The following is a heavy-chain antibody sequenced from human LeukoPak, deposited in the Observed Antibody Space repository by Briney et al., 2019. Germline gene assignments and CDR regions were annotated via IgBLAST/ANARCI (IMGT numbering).Heavy chain of an antibody. CDR3: AKGGSTPHPNYYDSSGYYPS. Sequence: GGSLRLSCAASGFTFDDYTMHWVRQAPGKGLEWVSLISCDGGSTYYPYPVKGRFTISRDNSKNSLYLQMNSPRTQDTALYYCAKGGSTPHPNYYDSSGYYPSWGHGTPVTVSS. J-gene: IGHJ5*01. V-gene: IGHV3-43*01. D-gene: IGHD3-22*01. CDR2: ISCDGGST. CDR1: GFTFDDYT.